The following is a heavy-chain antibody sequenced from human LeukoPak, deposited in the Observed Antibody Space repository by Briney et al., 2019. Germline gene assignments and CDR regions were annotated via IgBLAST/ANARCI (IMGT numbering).Heavy chain of an antibody. CDR1: GFTFSSYG. D-gene: IGHD1-14*01. CDR3: ATEWDY. J-gene: IGHJ4*02. CDR2: IWDDVSNK. V-gene: IGHV3-33*01. Sequence: GGALRLSCAASGFTFSSYGMHWVRQAPGGGVEWVAVIWDDVSNKYYAESVKGRLTLSRDNSKNTLYMKMTSLRAEDTAVYYCATEWDYWGQGTLVTVSS.